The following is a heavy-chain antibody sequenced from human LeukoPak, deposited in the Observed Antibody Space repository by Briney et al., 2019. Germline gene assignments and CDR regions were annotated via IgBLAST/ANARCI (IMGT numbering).Heavy chain of an antibody. Sequence: GGPLRLSCAASGFTFSNYWRSWVRQAPGKGLEWLAHIKYDGSEKYYVDSVKGRFTISRDNAKNSLYLQMNSLRAEDTAVYYCTRDQTWGQGTLVTVSP. CDR1: GFTFSNYW. CDR3: TRDQT. CDR2: IKYDGSEK. J-gene: IGHJ5*02. V-gene: IGHV3-7*01.